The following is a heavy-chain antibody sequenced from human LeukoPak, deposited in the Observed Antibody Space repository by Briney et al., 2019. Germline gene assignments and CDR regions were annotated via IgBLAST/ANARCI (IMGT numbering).Heavy chain of an antibody. V-gene: IGHV3-48*02. CDR3: ARSPPKNDY. Sequence: GGSLRLSCAASGLTLSSYSMDWVRQAPGKGLEWISYISSSSSIIYYADSVKGRFTTSRDNAKSSLYLQMNSLRDEDTAEYYCARSPPKNDYWGQGALVTVSS. J-gene: IGHJ4*02. CDR2: ISSSSSII. CDR1: GLTLSSYS.